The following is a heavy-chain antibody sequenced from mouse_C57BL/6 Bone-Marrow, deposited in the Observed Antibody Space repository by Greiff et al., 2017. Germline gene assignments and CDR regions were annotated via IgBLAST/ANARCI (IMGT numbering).Heavy chain of an antibody. Sequence: VQLKQSGAELVRPGASVKLSCTASGFNIKDYYMHWVKQRPEQGLEWIGRFDPEDGDTEYDPQFQGKATMTADTSSNTAYLQLSSLTSEDTAVYYCTTSGGIYYDLYYAMDYWGQGTSVTVSS. CDR2: FDPEDGDT. CDR3: TTSGGIYYDLYYAMDY. D-gene: IGHD2-4*01. V-gene: IGHV14-1*01. J-gene: IGHJ4*01. CDR1: GFNIKDYY.